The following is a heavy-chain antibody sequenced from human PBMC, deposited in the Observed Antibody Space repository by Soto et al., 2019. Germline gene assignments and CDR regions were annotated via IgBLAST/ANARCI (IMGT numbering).Heavy chain of an antibody. Sequence: LRLSCATSGFTFHTYPMTWVRQAPGKGLEWVSSISSTAGRTSSYADSVKGRFAISRDFSDNTVYLQMNNLRVDDTAVYFCAKGVLSFHYGMEVWGQGTTVTVSS. CDR1: GFTFHTYP. D-gene: IGHD3-10*01. J-gene: IGHJ6*02. CDR2: ISSTAGRTS. V-gene: IGHV3-23*01. CDR3: AKGVLSFHYGMEV.